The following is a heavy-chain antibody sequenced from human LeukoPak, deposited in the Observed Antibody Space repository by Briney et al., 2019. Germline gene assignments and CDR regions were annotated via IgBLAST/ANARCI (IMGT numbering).Heavy chain of an antibody. CDR2: INHSGST. CDR3: ANIAVGQSLDFQH. J-gene: IGHJ1*01. V-gene: IGHV4-34*01. Sequence: SETLSLTCAVYGGSFSGYYWSWIRQPPGKGLEWIGEINHSGSTNYNPSLKSRVTISVDTSKNQFSLKLSSVTAADTAIYYCANIAVGQSLDFQHWGQGTLVTVSS. D-gene: IGHD6-19*01. CDR1: GGSFSGYY.